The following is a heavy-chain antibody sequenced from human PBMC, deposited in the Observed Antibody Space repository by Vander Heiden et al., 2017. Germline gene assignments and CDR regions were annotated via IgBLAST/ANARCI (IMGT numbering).Heavy chain of an antibody. Sequence: QVQLPESGPGLTKPPGTLSLTCVVSDGSISSSNWWSWVRQPPGKGLEWIGEIYHSGSTNYNPSLKSRVTISVDKSKNQFSLKLSSVTAADTAVYYCAREDGLGFYILDYWGQGTLVTVSS. CDR2: IYHSGST. CDR1: DGSISSSNW. J-gene: IGHJ4*02. D-gene: IGHD3-10*01. CDR3: AREDGLGFYILDY. V-gene: IGHV4-4*03.